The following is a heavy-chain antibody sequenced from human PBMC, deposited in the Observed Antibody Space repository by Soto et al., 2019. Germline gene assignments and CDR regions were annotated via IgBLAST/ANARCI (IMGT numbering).Heavy chain of an antibody. D-gene: IGHD3-22*01. CDR1: GGTFSSYA. CDR2: IIPIFGTA. J-gene: IGHJ3*02. CDR3: ASSMIVVVISAFDI. Sequence: GASVKVSCKASGGTFSSYAISWVRQAPGQGLEWMGGIIPIFGTANYAQKFQGRVTITADESTSTAYMELSSLRSEDTAVYYCASSMIVVVISAFDIWGQGTMVTVS. V-gene: IGHV1-69*13.